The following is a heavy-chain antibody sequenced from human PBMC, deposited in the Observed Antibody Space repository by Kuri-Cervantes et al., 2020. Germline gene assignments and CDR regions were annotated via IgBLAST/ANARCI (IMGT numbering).Heavy chain of an antibody. D-gene: IGHD6-19*01. CDR1: GFTFSSYG. J-gene: IGHJ5*02. V-gene: IGHV3-33*01. CDR3: ARGGLLPVPIWFDP. CDR2: IWYDGSNK. Sequence: GESLKISCAASGFTFSSYGMHWVRQAPGKGLEWVAVIWYDGSNKYYADSVKGPFTISRDNSKNTLYLQMNSLRAEDTAVYYCARGGLLPVPIWFDPWGQGTLVTVSS.